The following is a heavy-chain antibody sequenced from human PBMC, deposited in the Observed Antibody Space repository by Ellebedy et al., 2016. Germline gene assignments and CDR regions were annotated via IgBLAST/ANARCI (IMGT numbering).Heavy chain of an antibody. D-gene: IGHD6-13*01. CDR3: ARGRSSSWYLRGGMDV. CDR1: GFTFSSYG. CDR2: IWYDGSNK. V-gene: IGHV3-33*01. Sequence: GGSLRLSCAASGFTFSSYGMHWVRQAPGKGLEWVAVIWYDGSNKYYADSVKGRFTISRDNSKNTLYLQMNSLRAEDTAVYYCARGRSSSWYLRGGMDVWGQGTTVTVSS. J-gene: IGHJ6*02.